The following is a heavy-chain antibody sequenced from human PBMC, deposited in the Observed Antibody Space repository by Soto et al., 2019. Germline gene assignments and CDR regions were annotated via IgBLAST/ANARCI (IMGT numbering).Heavy chain of an antibody. Sequence: QVQLVQSEGEVKQPGASVKLSCKASGYSFTSFGISWVRQAPGQGLEWMGWISPNSGATRYAHNLQGRVTMTTETSTTTAYLELRSLTSDDTALYYCVRAMWTNYGPQNFFAFWGLGALVTVSS. CDR1: GYSFTSFG. CDR3: VRAMWTNYGPQNFFAF. V-gene: IGHV1-18*01. CDR2: ISPNSGAT. J-gene: IGHJ4*02. D-gene: IGHD4-17*01.